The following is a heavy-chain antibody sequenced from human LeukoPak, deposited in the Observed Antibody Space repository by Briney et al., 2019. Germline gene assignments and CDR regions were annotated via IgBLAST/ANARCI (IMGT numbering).Heavy chain of an antibody. V-gene: IGHV4-59*01. J-gene: IGHJ5*02. CDR1: GGSISSYY. CDR2: IYYSGST. CDR3: ARVGYYYGSGSYYKVGWFDP. D-gene: IGHD3-10*01. Sequence: SETLSLTCTVSGGSISSYYWSWIRQPPGKGLEWIGYIYYSGSTNYNPSLKSRVTISVDTSKNQFSLKLSSVTAADTAVYYCARVGYYYGSGSYYKVGWFDPWGQGTLVTVSS.